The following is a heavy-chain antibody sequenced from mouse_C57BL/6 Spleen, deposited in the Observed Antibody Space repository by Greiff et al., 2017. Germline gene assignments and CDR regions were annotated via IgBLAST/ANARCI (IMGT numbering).Heavy chain of an antibody. V-gene: IGHV1-26*01. CDR1: GYTFTDYY. CDR3: ARPLYLKGYFDV. Sequence: EVQLQQSGPELVKPGASVKISCKASGYTFTDYYMNWVKQSHGKSLEWIGDINPNNGGTSYNQKFKGKATLTVDKSSSTAYMELRSLTSEDSAVYYCARPLYLKGYFDVWGTGTTVTVSS. CDR2: INPNNGGT. J-gene: IGHJ1*03. D-gene: IGHD2-1*01.